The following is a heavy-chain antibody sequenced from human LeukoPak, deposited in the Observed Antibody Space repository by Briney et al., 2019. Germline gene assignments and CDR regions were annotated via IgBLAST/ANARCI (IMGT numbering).Heavy chain of an antibody. J-gene: IGHJ4*02. Sequence: GGSLRLSCAASGFTFSSYAMSWVGQAPGKGLEWVSAISGSGGSTYYADSVKCRFTISRDNSKNTLYLQMNSLRAEDTAVYYCAKHGGRGTAMALDYWGQGTLVTVSS. CDR1: GFTFSSYA. CDR2: ISGSGGST. D-gene: IGHD5-18*01. V-gene: IGHV3-23*01. CDR3: AKHGGRGTAMALDY.